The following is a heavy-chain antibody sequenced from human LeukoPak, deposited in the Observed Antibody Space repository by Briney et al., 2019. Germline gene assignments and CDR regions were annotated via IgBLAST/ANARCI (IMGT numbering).Heavy chain of an antibody. CDR3: ARVNLFARGGNPYYYYMDV. CDR1: GGSISSHY. CDR2: IYHSGST. Sequence: PSETLSLTCTVSGGSISSHYWSWIRQPPGKGLEWIGYIYHSGSTNYNPSLKSRVTISVDTSKNQFSLKLSSVTAADTAVYYCARVNLFARGGNPYYYYMDVWGKGTTVTVSS. V-gene: IGHV4-59*11. D-gene: IGHD4-23*01. J-gene: IGHJ6*03.